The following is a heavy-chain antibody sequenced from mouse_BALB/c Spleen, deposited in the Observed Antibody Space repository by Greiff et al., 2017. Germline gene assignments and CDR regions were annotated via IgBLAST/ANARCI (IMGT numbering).Heavy chain of an antibody. CDR3: ARKGYDGYYGGFAY. Sequence: VQLQQSGPELVKPGASVKISCKASGYSFTGYYMHWVKQSHVKSLEWIGRINPYNGATSYNQNFKDKASLTVDKSSSTAYMELHSLTSEDSAVYYCARKGYDGYYGGFAYWGQGTLVTVSA. CDR1: GYSFTGYY. CDR2: INPYNGAT. V-gene: IGHV1-31*01. D-gene: IGHD2-3*01. J-gene: IGHJ3*01.